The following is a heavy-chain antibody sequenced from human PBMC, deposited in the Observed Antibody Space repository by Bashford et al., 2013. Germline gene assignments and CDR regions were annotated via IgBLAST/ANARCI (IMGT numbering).Heavy chain of an antibody. D-gene: IGHD4-17*01. CDR2: INSDGIIT. CDR3: AKYGHYYGMDV. CDR1: GFTFNTYW. V-gene: IGHV3-74*01. J-gene: IGHJ6*02. Sequence: GGSLRLSCAASGFTFNTYWMHWVRQAPGKGLVWVSRINSDGIITNYADSVQGRFSISRDNSKSTLYLQMNSLRPEDTAVYFCAKYGHYYGMDVWGRGTTVTVSS.